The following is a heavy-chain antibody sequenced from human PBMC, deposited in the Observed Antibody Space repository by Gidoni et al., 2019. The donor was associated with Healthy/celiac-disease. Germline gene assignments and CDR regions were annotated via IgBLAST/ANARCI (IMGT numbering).Heavy chain of an antibody. Sequence: QLQLQESGPGLVKPSETLSLTCTVSGGSISSSSYYWGWIRQPPGKGLEWIGSIYYSGSTYYNPSLKSRVTISVDTSKNQFSLKLSSVTAADTAVYYCARDQAIVVVPAAMFGWFDPWGQGTLVTVSS. CDR1: GGSISSSSYY. CDR2: IYYSGST. J-gene: IGHJ5*02. V-gene: IGHV4-39*07. D-gene: IGHD2-2*01. CDR3: ARDQAIVVVPAAMFGWFDP.